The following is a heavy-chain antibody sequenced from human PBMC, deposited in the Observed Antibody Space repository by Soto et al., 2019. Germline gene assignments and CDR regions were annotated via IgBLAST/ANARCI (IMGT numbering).Heavy chain of an antibody. Sequence: ASVKVSCKASGYTFTSYGISWVRQAPGQGLEWMGWISAYNGNTNYAQKFQGRVTMTTDTSASTAYMELSSLRSEDTAVYYCARDAYSSGWSDYYYMDVWGKGTTVTVSS. V-gene: IGHV1-18*01. CDR1: GYTFTSYG. D-gene: IGHD6-19*01. CDR3: ARDAYSSGWSDYYYMDV. J-gene: IGHJ6*03. CDR2: ISAYNGNT.